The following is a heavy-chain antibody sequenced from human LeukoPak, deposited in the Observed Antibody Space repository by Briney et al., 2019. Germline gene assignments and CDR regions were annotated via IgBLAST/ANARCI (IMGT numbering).Heavy chain of an antibody. CDR3: ASVSGGWLLFTRLYYYGMDV. CDR2: IIPIFGTA. D-gene: IGHD5-12*01. Sequence: SVKVSCKASGGTFSSYAISWVRQAPGQGLEWMGGIIPIFGTANYAQKFQGRVTITADESTSTAYMELSSLRSEDTAVYYCASVSGGWLLFTRLYYYGMDVWGQGTTVTVSS. V-gene: IGHV1-69*13. CDR1: GGTFSSYA. J-gene: IGHJ6*02.